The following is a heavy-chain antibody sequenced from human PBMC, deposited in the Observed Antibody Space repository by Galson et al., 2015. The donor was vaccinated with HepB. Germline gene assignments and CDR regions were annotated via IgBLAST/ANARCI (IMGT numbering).Heavy chain of an antibody. CDR3: ARRISLVRGIITKPDYYYGMDV. CDR1: EFTFSSYW. D-gene: IGHD3-10*01. J-gene: IGHJ6*02. Sequence: SLRLSCAASEFTFSSYWMNWVRQAPGKGLEWVANINPDGSEKYYVASLKGRFTNSRDNAKHSLYLQMDSLRAEDTAVYYCARRISLVRGIITKPDYYYGMDVWGQGTTVTVAS. V-gene: IGHV3-7*03. CDR2: INPDGSEK.